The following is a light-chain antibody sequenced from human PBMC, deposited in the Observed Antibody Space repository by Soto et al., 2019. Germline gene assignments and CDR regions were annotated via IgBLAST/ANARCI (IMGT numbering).Light chain of an antibody. CDR3: AAWDDSLNGYV. CDR1: SSNIGNNG. V-gene: IGLV1-44*01. Sequence: QSVLTQPPSASGTPGQRVTISCSGSSSNIGNNGVNWYQQLPGTAPKLLIYSNNQRPSGVPDRFSGSKSGTSASLAISGLQSGDEADYYCAAWDDSLNGYVFGTGTKVTVL. CDR2: SNN. J-gene: IGLJ1*01.